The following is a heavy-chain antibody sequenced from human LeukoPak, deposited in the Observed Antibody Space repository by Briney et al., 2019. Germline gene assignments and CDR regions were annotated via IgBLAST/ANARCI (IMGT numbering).Heavy chain of an antibody. J-gene: IGHJ4*02. V-gene: IGHV1-69*13. CDR2: IIPIFGTA. CDR3: AAIGGSDYYRY. CDR1: GGTFSSYA. D-gene: IGHD3-22*01. Sequence: SVKVPCKASGGTFSSYAISWVRQAPGQGLEWMGGIIPIFGTANYAQKFQGRVTITADESTSTAYMELSSLRSEDTAVYYCAAIGGSDYYRYWGQGTLVTVSS.